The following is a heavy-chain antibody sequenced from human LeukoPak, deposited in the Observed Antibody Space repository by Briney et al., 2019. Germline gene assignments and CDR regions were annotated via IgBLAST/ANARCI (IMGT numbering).Heavy chain of an antibody. CDR2: IIPILGIA. Sequence: ASVKVSCKASGGTFSSYAISWVRQAPGQGLEWMGRIIPILGIANYAQKFQGRVTITADESTSTVYMELSSLRSEDTAVYYCARRSSGWDAFDIWGQGTMVTVSS. V-gene: IGHV1-69*04. CDR3: ARRSSGWDAFDI. CDR1: GGTFSSYA. J-gene: IGHJ3*02. D-gene: IGHD6-19*01.